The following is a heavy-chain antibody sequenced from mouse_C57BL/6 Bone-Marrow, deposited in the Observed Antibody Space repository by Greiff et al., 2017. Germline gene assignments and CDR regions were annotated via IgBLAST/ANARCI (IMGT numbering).Heavy chain of an antibody. V-gene: IGHV5-9-1*02. Sequence: EVMLVESGEGLVKPGGSLKLSCAASGFTFSSYAMSWVRQTPEKRLEWVAYISSGGDYIYYADTVKGRFTISRDHARNTLYLQMSSLKSEDTAMYYCTRGTGTLGYFDVWGTGTTVTVSS. CDR2: ISSGGDYI. CDR3: TRGTGTLGYFDV. J-gene: IGHJ1*03. D-gene: IGHD4-1*01. CDR1: GFTFSSYA.